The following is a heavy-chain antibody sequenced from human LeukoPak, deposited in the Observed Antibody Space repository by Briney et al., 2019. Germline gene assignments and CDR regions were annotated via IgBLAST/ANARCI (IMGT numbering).Heavy chain of an antibody. CDR3: AVAVADDDFDI. Sequence: SETLSLTCTVSGGSISSYYWSWIRQPAAKGLQWIGRIYTSGSTNYNPSLKNRVTISVDTSKNQFSLQLSSVTAADTAVYYCAVAVADDDFDIWGQGTMVTVSS. CDR2: IYTSGST. V-gene: IGHV4-4*07. CDR1: GGSISSYY. D-gene: IGHD6-19*01. J-gene: IGHJ3*02.